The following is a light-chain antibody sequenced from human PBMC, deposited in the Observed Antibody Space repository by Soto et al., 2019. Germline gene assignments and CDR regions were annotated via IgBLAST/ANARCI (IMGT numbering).Light chain of an antibody. V-gene: IGKV3-15*01. CDR2: GAS. J-gene: IGKJ2*01. CDR3: QQYNKWPPYT. CDR1: QSVSSN. Sequence: EIVMTQSPATLSVSPGERATLSCRASQSVSSNLAWYQQKPGQAPRLLIYGASTRATGIPARFSGSGSGTEFILPISSLQSEDVAVNYCQQYNKWPPYTFGQGTKLEIK.